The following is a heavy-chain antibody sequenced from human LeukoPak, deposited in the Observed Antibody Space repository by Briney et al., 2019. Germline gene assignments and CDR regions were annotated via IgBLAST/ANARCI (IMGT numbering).Heavy chain of an antibody. CDR3: ARGSSTPRYFDY. D-gene: IGHD2-2*01. V-gene: IGHV4-34*01. J-gene: IGHJ4*02. Sequence: SETLSLTCAVYGGSFSGYYWSWIRQPPGKGLEWIGEINHSGSTNYNPSLKSRVTISVDTSENQFSLKLSSVTAADTAVYYCARGSSTPRYFDYWGQGTLVIVSS. CDR1: GGSFSGYY. CDR2: INHSGST.